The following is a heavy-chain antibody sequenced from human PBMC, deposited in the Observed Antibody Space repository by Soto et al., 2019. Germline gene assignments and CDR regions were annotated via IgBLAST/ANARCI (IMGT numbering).Heavy chain of an antibody. CDR1: GYTFTGYY. V-gene: IGHV1-2*02. CDR2: INPNSGCT. Sequence: GASVKVSCKASGYTFTGYYMHWVRQAPGQGLEWMGWINPNSGCTNYAQKFQGRVTMTRDTSISTAYMELSRLRSDDTAVYYCARDSSGWLQQYYFDYWGQGTLVTVSS. J-gene: IGHJ4*02. D-gene: IGHD5-18*01. CDR3: ARDSSGWLQQYYFDY.